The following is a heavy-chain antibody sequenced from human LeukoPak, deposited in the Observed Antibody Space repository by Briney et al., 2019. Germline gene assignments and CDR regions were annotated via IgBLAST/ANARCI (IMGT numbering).Heavy chain of an antibody. CDR1: GDSISSGDYY. V-gene: IGHV4-61*02. Sequence: SETLSLTCTVSGDSISSGDYYWSWIRQPAGKGLEWIGRISSSGSTNYNPSLKSRVTISVDTSKNQFSLKLSSVTAADTAVYYCAREISTRVGYCGSTSCYEEYYYYYYMDVWGKGTTVTISS. J-gene: IGHJ6*03. D-gene: IGHD2-2*01. CDR2: ISSSGST. CDR3: AREISTRVGYCGSTSCYEEYYYYYYMDV.